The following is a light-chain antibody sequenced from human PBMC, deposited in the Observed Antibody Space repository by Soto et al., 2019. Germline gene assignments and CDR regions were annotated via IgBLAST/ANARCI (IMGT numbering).Light chain of an antibody. CDR2: AAS. J-gene: IGKJ4*01. Sequence: AIRMTQSPSSFSASTGDRVTITCRASQGISSYLAWYQQKPGNAPKLLIYAASTLQSGVPSRFRGSGSGTDFTLTISCLQSEDFATYYCQQYYSYPLTFGGGTKVEIK. CDR3: QQYYSYPLT. V-gene: IGKV1-8*01. CDR1: QGISSY.